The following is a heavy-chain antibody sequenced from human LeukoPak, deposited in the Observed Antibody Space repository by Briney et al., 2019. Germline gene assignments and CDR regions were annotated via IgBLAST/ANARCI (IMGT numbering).Heavy chain of an antibody. CDR1: GYTFTGYY. CDR2: INPNSGGT. D-gene: IGHD3-22*01. V-gene: IGHV1-2*02. Sequence: ASVKVSCKASGYTFTGYYMHWVRQAPGQGLEWMGWINPNSGGTNYAQKFQGRVTMTTDTSTSTAYMELRSLRSDDTAVYYCARVDSSGYYYYGMDVWGQGTTVTVSS. CDR3: ARVDSSGYYYYGMDV. J-gene: IGHJ6*02.